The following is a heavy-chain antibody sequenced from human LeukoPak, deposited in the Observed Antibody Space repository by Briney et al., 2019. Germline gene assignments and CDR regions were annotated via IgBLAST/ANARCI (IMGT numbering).Heavy chain of an antibody. CDR3: AKDQRLTTVTTPDY. J-gene: IGHJ4*02. CDR2: ISGSDGST. V-gene: IGHV3-23*01. D-gene: IGHD4-17*01. Sequence: PGGSLRLSCAASGFTFSNYAMSWVRQAPGKGLEWVSGISGSDGSTYYADSVKGRFTISRDNSKNTLYLQMNSLRAEDTAVYYCAKDQRLTTVTTPDYWGQGTLVTVSS. CDR1: GFTFSNYA.